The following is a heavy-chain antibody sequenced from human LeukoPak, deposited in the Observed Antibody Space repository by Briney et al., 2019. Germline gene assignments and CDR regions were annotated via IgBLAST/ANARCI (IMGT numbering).Heavy chain of an antibody. J-gene: IGHJ3*02. CDR2: IYYSGST. CDR1: GGSISSGDYY. Sequence: SETLSLTCTVSGGSISSGDYYWSWIRQPPGKGLEWIGYIYYSGSTNYNPSLKSRVTMSVDTSKNQFSLKVRSVTAADTAVYYCAKEGLPHAFDIWGQGTMVTVSS. D-gene: IGHD4-11*01. CDR3: AKEGLPHAFDI. V-gene: IGHV4-30-4*01.